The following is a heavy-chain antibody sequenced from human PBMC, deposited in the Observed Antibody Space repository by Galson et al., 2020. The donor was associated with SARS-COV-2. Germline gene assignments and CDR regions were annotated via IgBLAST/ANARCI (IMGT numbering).Heavy chain of an antibody. Sequence: GGSLRLSCAASGFTFSSYAINCLRQAPGKGLEWVSGISGSGSATYYAGSVKGRFTISRDNSQNTLYLQMNGLRAEDTAIYYCAKRHRDSSGFDYWGQGARVTVSS. J-gene: IGHJ4*02. D-gene: IGHD3-22*01. CDR2: ISGSGSAT. CDR3: AKRHRDSSGFDY. V-gene: IGHV3-23*01. CDR1: GFTFSSYA.